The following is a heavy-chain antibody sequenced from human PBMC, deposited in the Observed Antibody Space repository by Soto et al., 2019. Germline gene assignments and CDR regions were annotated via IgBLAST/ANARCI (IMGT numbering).Heavy chain of an antibody. CDR1: GGSFSTYY. Sequence: SETLSLTCSVSGGSFSTYYWSWIRQPPGKGLEWIGYISYSESTNYNPSLKSRVTTSIDTSKNQFSLKLSSVTAADTAVYYCARGTLYLFDYWGQGTLVTVSS. V-gene: IGHV4-59*01. D-gene: IGHD2-2*02. CDR3: ARGTLYLFDY. J-gene: IGHJ4*02. CDR2: ISYSEST.